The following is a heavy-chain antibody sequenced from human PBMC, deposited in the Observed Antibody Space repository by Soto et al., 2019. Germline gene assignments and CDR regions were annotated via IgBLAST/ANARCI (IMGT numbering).Heavy chain of an antibody. J-gene: IGHJ6*03. CDR3: AKDLYQLLPSSGVGYMDV. Sequence: QVQLVESGGGVVQPGRSLRLSCAASGFTFSSYGMHWVRQAPGKGLEWVAVISYDGSNKYYADSVKGRFTISRDNSKNTLYLQMNSLRAEDTAVYYCAKDLYQLLPSSGVGYMDVWGKGTTVTVSS. CDR1: GFTFSSYG. V-gene: IGHV3-30*18. D-gene: IGHD2-2*01. CDR2: ISYDGSNK.